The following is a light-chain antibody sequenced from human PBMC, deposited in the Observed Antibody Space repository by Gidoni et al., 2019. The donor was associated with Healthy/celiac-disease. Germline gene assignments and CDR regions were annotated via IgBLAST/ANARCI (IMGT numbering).Light chain of an antibody. CDR3: MQAVKTPRT. J-gene: IGKJ1*01. CDR2: LGS. V-gene: IGKV2-28*01. Sequence: IVLTMLHLSFPASPGEPAAIACRSSQSLLHSNGYNYLDWYLQKPGQSPQLLIYLGSNRASGVPDRFSGSGSGTDFTLKISRVEAEDVGVYYCMQAVKTPRTFGQGTKVEIK. CDR1: QSLLHSNGYNY.